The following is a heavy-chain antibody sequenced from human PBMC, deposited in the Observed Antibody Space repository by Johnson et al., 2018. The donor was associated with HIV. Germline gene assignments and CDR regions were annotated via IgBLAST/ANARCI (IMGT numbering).Heavy chain of an antibody. V-gene: IGHV3-30*18. CDR1: GFTFFSYG. CDR2: ISYDGSNK. D-gene: IGHD1-1*01. CDR3: AKGGNGYGGAFDI. J-gene: IGHJ3*02. Sequence: QVQLVESGGGVVQPGRSLRLSCVASGFTFFSYGMHWVRQAPGKGLEWVAVISYDGSNKYYADSVKGRFTISRENAKNSLYLQMNSLRAEDTALYYCAKGGNGYGGAFDIWGQGTMVTVSS.